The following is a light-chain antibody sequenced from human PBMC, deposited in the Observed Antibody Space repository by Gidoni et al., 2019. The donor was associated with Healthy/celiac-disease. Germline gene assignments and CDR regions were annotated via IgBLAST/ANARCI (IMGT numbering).Light chain of an antibody. J-gene: IGKJ4*01. V-gene: IGKV3-15*01. CDR3: QQYNNWLALT. CDR2: GAS. CDR1: QSVNSN. Sequence: EIVLTQYPATLSVSPGERATLSCRASQSVNSNLAWYQQKPGQAPRLLIYGASTRATGIPARFSGSGSGTEFTLTISSLQSEDFAVYYCQQYNNWLALTFXGXTKVEIK.